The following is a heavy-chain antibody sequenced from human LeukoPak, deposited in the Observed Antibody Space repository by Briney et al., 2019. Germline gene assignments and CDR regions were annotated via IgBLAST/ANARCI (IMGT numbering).Heavy chain of an antibody. CDR3: AKAVLLWFGQSLIGLDAFDI. J-gene: IGHJ3*02. Sequence: PGGSLRLSCAASGFTFSDYYMSWIRQAPGKGLEWVSVISYEGSNKYYADSVKGRFTISRDNSKNTLYLQMHSLRAEDTAIYYCAKAVLLWFGQSLIGLDAFDIWGQGTMVTVSS. D-gene: IGHD3-10*01. CDR2: ISYEGSNK. CDR1: GFTFSDYY. V-gene: IGHV3-30*18.